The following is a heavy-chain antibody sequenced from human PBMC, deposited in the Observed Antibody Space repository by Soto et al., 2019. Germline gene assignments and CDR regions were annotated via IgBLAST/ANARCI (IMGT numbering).Heavy chain of an antibody. CDR2: IIPIFGTA. J-gene: IGHJ6*02. CDR1: GGTFSSYA. Sequence: SVKVSCKASGGTFSSYAISWVRQAPGQGLEWMGGIIPIFGTANYAQKFQGRVTITADESTSTAYMELSSLRSEDTAMYYCARWDAYYDILTGYLLRYYYYGMDVWGQGTTVTVSS. D-gene: IGHD3-9*01. V-gene: IGHV1-69*13. CDR3: ARWDAYYDILTGYLLRYYYYGMDV.